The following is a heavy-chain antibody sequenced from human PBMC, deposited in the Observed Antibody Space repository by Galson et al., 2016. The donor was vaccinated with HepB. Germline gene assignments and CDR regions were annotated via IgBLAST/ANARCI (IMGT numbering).Heavy chain of an antibody. J-gene: IGHJ5*02. CDR1: GFTFSSYA. CDR2: IKEDGSEK. Sequence: SLRLSCAASGFTFSSYAMSWVRQAPGKGLEWVANIKEDGSEKYYVDSVKGRFTISRDNAEKSLYLQMNGLRAEDSAAYYCARDGRQHELYSWFDPWGQGTLVTVSS. CDR3: ARDGRQHELYSWFDP. D-gene: IGHD5-12*01. V-gene: IGHV3-7*03.